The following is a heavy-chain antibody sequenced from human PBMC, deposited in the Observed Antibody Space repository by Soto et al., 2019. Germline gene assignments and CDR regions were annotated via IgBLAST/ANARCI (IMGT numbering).Heavy chain of an antibody. V-gene: IGHV3-23*01. J-gene: IGHJ1*01. CDR1: GFTFSSYA. D-gene: IGHD3-3*01. CDR2: ISGSGGST. Sequence: GGSLRLSCAASGFTFSSYAMSWVRQAPGKGLEWVSAISGSGGSTYYADSVKGRFTISRDNSKNTLYLQMNSLRAEDTAVYYCAKDLDGPGDYDFWSGYYKKKNAEYFQHWGQGTLVTVSS. CDR3: AKDLDGPGDYDFWSGYYKKKNAEYFQH.